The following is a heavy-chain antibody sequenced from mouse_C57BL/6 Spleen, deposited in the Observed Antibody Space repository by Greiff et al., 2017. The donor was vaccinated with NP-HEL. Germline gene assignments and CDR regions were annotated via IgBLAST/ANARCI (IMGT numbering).Heavy chain of an antibody. Sequence: EVKLVESGGGLVKPGGSLKLSCAASGFTFSSYTMSWVRQTPEKRLEWVATISGGGGNTYYPDSVKGRFTISRDNAKNTLYLQMSSLRSEDTALYYCAKTAQATRYFDVWGTGTTVTVSS. D-gene: IGHD3-2*02. CDR2: ISGGGGNT. J-gene: IGHJ1*03. CDR3: AKTAQATRYFDV. V-gene: IGHV5-9*01. CDR1: GFTFSSYT.